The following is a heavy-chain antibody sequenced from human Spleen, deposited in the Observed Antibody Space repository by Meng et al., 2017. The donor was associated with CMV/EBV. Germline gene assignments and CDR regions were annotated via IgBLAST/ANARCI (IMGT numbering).Heavy chain of an antibody. CDR2: IYHTGST. J-gene: IGHJ6*02. V-gene: IGHV4-38-2*02. CDR1: GYSISSTYY. D-gene: IGHD6-6*01. Sequence: SETLSLTCTVSGYSISSTYYWGWIRQPPGKGLEWIGNIYHTGSTSYNPSLKSRVTISVDTSNNQFSLRLSSVTSADTAVYYCAREGKVDSSSNFYAMDVWGQGTTVTVSS. CDR3: AREGKVDSSSNFYAMDV.